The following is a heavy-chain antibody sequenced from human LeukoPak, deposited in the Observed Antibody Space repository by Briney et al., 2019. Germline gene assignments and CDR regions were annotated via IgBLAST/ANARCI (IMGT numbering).Heavy chain of an antibody. CDR3: ARASITMVRGVIIGPYYFDY. D-gene: IGHD3-10*01. CDR2: ISAYNGNT. V-gene: IGHV1-18*01. CDR1: GYTFTSYG. Sequence: GASVKVSCKASGYTFTSYGISWVRQAPGQGLEWMGWISAYNGNTNYAQKLQGRVTLTTDTSTSTAYMELRSLRSDDTAGYYCARASITMVRGVIIGPYYFDYWGQGTLVTVSS. J-gene: IGHJ4*02.